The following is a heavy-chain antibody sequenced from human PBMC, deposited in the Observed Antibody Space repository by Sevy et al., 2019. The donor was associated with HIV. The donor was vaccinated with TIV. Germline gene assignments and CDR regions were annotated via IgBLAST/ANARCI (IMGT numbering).Heavy chain of an antibody. CDR3: ITDPAYRGYDEEVINYYFYGMDV. Sequence: GGSLRLSCTASGFTFSSAWMSWVRQAPGKGLEWVGRIKSEFDGGAIDYAAPVKGRFTISREDSKNTVYLQMNSLKTGDIAVYYCITDPAYRGYDEEVINYYFYGMDVWGQGTTVTVSS. CDR2: IKSEFDGGAI. D-gene: IGHD5-12*01. V-gene: IGHV3-15*01. J-gene: IGHJ6*02. CDR1: GFTFSSAW.